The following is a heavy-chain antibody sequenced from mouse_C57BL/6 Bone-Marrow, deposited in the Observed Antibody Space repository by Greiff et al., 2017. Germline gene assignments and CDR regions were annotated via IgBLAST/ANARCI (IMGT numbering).Heavy chain of an antibody. D-gene: IGHD3-1*01. CDR1: GYSFTGYY. CDR2: INPSTGGT. J-gene: IGHJ3*01. Sequence: EVKLVESGPELVKPGASVKISCKASGYSFTGYYMNWVKQSPEKSLEWIGEINPSTGGTTYNQKFKAKATLTVDKSSSTAYMQLKSLTSEDSAVYYCARSGAYWGQGTLVTVSA. CDR3: ARSGAY. V-gene: IGHV1-42*01.